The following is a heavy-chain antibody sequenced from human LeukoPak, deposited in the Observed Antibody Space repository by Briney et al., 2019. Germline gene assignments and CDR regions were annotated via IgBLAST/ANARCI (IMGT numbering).Heavy chain of an antibody. Sequence: SGGSLRLSCAASGFTFSSYGMHWVRQAPGKGLEWVAVISYDGSNKYYADSVKGRFTISRDNSKNTLYLQMNSLRAEDTAVYYCAKDPVASPGGSYFRNWFDPWGQGTLVTVSS. CDR2: ISYDGSNK. J-gene: IGHJ5*02. CDR1: GFTFSSYG. CDR3: AKDPVASPGGSYFRNWFDP. D-gene: IGHD1-26*01. V-gene: IGHV3-30*18.